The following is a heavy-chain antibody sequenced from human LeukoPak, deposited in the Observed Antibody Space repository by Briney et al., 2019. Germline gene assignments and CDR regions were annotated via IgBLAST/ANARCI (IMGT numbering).Heavy chain of an antibody. CDR2: IIPIFGTA. CDR1: GGTSSSYA. V-gene: IGHV1-69*05. CDR3: ASGTMVRGVIRYYFDY. Sequence: ASVKVSCKASGGTSSSYAISWVRQAPGQGLEWMGGIIPIFGTANYAQKFQGRVTITTDESTSTAYMELSSLRSEDTAVYYCASGTMVRGVIRYYFDYWGQGTLVTVSS. J-gene: IGHJ4*02. D-gene: IGHD3-10*01.